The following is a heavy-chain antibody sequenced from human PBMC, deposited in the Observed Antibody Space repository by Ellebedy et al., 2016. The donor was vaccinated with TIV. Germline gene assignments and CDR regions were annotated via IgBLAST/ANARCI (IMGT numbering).Heavy chain of an antibody. CDR1: GGSISSYY. Sequence: MPSETLSLTCTVSGGSISSYYWSWIRQSPGKGLEWIGYIYYSGSTYYNPSLKSRVSISVDTSKNQFSLKLSSVTAADTAVYYCARFITMVVVVMPSDAFDIWGQGTMVTVSS. J-gene: IGHJ3*02. CDR2: IYYSGST. V-gene: IGHV4-59*08. D-gene: IGHD3-22*01. CDR3: ARFITMVVVVMPSDAFDI.